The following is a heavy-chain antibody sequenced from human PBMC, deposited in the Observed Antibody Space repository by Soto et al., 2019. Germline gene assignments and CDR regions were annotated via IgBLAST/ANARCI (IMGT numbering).Heavy chain of an antibody. Sequence: QVQLVQSGAEVKKPGATVKVSCKSPGYTFTSYDINWVRQATGQGRGWMGWMNPNSGNSGYAQKFKGRVTMTRNTSLSTAYMELSSLRSEDTAVYYCARGSRRVRFDPWGQGTLVTVSS. CDR2: MNPNSGNS. CDR1: GYTFTSYD. J-gene: IGHJ5*02. V-gene: IGHV1-8*01. CDR3: ARGSRRVRFDP.